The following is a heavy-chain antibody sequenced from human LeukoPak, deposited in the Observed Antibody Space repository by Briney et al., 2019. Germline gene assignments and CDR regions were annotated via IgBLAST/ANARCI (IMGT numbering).Heavy chain of an antibody. CDR3: ARVRGMVAAKGVNWFDP. Sequence: ASVKVSCKASGYTFTSYGISWVRQAPGQGLEGMGWISAYNGNTNYAQKLQGRVTMTTDTSTSTAYMELRSLRSDDTAVYYCARVRGMVAAKGVNWFDPWGQGTLVTVSS. J-gene: IGHJ5*02. CDR2: ISAYNGNT. CDR1: GYTFTSYG. V-gene: IGHV1-18*01. D-gene: IGHD2-15*01.